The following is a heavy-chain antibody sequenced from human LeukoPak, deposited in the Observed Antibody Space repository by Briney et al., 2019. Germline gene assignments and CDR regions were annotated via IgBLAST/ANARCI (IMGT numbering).Heavy chain of an antibody. CDR3: AKDSRVVTDTPGDY. V-gene: IGHV3-23*01. D-gene: IGHD4-23*01. CDR1: GFTFSSYV. CDR2: LSGGGGVA. J-gene: IGHJ4*02. Sequence: GGSLRLSCAASGFTFSSYVMTWVRQPPGKGLEWVSSLSGGGGVAYYAASVKGRFTISRDNSKNTLFLQMNSLRAEDTAVYYCAKDSRVVTDTPGDYWGQGTLVTVSS.